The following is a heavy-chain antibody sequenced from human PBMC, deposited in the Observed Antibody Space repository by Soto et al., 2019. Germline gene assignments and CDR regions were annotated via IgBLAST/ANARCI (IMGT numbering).Heavy chain of an antibody. V-gene: IGHV4-30-4*08. CDR3: ARVSDHYDRAIDY. CDR1: GGSISSSNYY. J-gene: IGHJ4*02. Sequence: KTSETLSLTCTVSGGSISSSNYYWDWIRQPPGKGLEWIGYIYYSGSTYYNPSLKSRVTISVDTSKNQFSLKLSSVTAADTAVYYCARVSDHYDRAIDYWGQGTLVNVS. CDR2: IYYSGST. D-gene: IGHD3-22*01.